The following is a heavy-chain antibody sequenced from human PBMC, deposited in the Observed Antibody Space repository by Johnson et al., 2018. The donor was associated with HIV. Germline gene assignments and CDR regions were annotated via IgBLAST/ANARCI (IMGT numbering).Heavy chain of an antibody. D-gene: IGHD1-26*01. Sequence: QEQLVESGGGVVQPGRSLRLSCAASGFTFSSYGMHWVRQAPGKGLEWVAVIWYDGSNKYYADSVKGRFTISRDNSKNTLYLQMNSLRAEDTAVYYCATFGGGSFHAFDIWGQGTMVTVSS. CDR3: ATFGGGSFHAFDI. CDR1: GFTFSSYG. J-gene: IGHJ3*02. CDR2: IWYDGSNK. V-gene: IGHV3-33*01.